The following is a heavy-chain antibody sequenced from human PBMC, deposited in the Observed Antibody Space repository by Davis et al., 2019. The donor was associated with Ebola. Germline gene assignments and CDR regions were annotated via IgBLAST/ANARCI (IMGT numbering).Heavy chain of an antibody. CDR1: RYTFTNYD. J-gene: IGHJ4*02. V-gene: IGHV1-8*01. Sequence: ASVKVSCKTSRYTFTNYDINWVRQATGQGLEWMGWLNPNSGNTDSTHKFQGRLTMTKNISIGTAYMELSTLTSEDTAVYYCARRVYSRSGFDSWGQGTLVTVSS. D-gene: IGHD2-8*01. CDR2: LNPNSGNT. CDR3: ARRVYSRSGFDS.